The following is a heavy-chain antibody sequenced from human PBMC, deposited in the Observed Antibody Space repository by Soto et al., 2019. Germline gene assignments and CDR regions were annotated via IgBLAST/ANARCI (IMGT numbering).Heavy chain of an antibody. CDR2: ISGSGGST. CDR3: AKVSGGGGAFDY. D-gene: IGHD3-16*01. J-gene: IGHJ4*02. V-gene: IGHV3-23*01. CDR1: GFTFSSYA. Sequence: EVQLLESGGGLVQPGGSLRLSCAASGFTFSSYAMSWVRQAPGKGLEWVSAISGSGGSTYYADSVKGRFTISRDNSKNTLYLQMNSLRAGDTAVYYCAKVSGGGGAFDYWGQGTLVTVSS.